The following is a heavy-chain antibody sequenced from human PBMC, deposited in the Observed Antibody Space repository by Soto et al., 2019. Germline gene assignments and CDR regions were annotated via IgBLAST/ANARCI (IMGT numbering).Heavy chain of an antibody. Sequence: SLRLSCAASGFTFRSYWMSWVRQAPGKGLEWVATLSQDGSEKYYVDSVKGRFTVSRDNAKNSLYLQMNSLRAEDTAVYYCARGRGDVPGWFDPWGQGAPVTVSS. V-gene: IGHV3-7*04. D-gene: IGHD3-10*01. J-gene: IGHJ5*02. CDR3: ARGRGDVPGWFDP. CDR2: LSQDGSEK. CDR1: GFTFRSYW.